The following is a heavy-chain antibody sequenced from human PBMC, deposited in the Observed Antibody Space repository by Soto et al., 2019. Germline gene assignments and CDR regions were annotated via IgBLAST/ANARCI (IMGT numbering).Heavy chain of an antibody. J-gene: IGHJ6*02. CDR3: AKALWFGELLSSGMDV. D-gene: IGHD3-10*01. Sequence: GGSLGLSCSASGFTFSSYAMSGVRQAPGKGLEWVSAISGSGGSTYYADSVKGRFTISRDNSKNTLYLQMNSLRAEDTAVYYCAKALWFGELLSSGMDVWGQGTTVTVSS. CDR1: GFTFSSYA. CDR2: ISGSGGST. V-gene: IGHV3-23*01.